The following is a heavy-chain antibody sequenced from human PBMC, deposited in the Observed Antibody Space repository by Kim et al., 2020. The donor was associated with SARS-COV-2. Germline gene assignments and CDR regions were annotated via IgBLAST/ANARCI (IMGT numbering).Heavy chain of an antibody. CDR3: AKVLRVVAAASSFDY. D-gene: IGHD2-2*01. J-gene: IGHJ4*02. Sequence: GGSLRLSCAASGFTFSSYAMHWVRQAPGKGLEWVAVISYDGSNKYYADSVKGRFTISRDNSKNTLYLQMTSLRAEDTAVYYCAKVLRVVAAASSFDYWGQGTLVTVSS. CDR1: GFTFSSYA. CDR2: ISYDGSNK. V-gene: IGHV3-30*18.